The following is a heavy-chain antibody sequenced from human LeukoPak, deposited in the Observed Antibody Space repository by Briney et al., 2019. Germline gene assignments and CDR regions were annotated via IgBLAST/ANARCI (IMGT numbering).Heavy chain of an antibody. CDR2: IYYSGST. CDR3: ARERGDGYNWFDP. Sequence: PSETLSLTCTVSGGSISSSSYYWGWIRQPPGKGLEWIGYIYYSGSTYYNPSLKSRVTISVDTSKNQFSLKLSSVTAADTAVYYCARERGDGYNWFDPWGQGTLVTVSS. D-gene: IGHD5-24*01. CDR1: GGSISSSSYY. V-gene: IGHV4-30-4*08. J-gene: IGHJ5*02.